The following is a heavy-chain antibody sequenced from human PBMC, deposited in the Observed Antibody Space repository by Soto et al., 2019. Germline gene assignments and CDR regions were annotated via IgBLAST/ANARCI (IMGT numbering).Heavy chain of an antibody. J-gene: IGHJ4*02. CDR3: ARDRDHFEYSSSRSYDY. D-gene: IGHD6-6*01. CDR2: IIPIFGTA. CDR1: GGTFSSYA. V-gene: IGHV1-69*13. Sequence: ASVKVSCKASGGTFSSYAISWVRQAPGQGLEWMGGIIPIFGTANYAQKFQGRVTITADESTSTAYMELSSLRSEDTAVYYCARDRDHFEYSSSRSYDYWGQGTLVTVSS.